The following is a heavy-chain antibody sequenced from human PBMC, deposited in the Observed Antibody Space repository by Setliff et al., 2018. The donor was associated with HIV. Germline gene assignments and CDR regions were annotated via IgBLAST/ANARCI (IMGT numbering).Heavy chain of an antibody. Sequence: GGSLRLSCAASGFTFRHYAMSWVRQAPGKGLEWVSAISGSAGSTYYADSVKGRFTISRDNSKSNLYQQMNNVRAEDTAVYYCARDGGEGDYYDSSGYSDLDYWGQGTLVTVSS. CDR3: ARDGGEGDYYDSSGYSDLDY. V-gene: IGHV3-23*01. J-gene: IGHJ4*02. D-gene: IGHD3-22*01. CDR1: GFTFRHYA. CDR2: ISGSAGST.